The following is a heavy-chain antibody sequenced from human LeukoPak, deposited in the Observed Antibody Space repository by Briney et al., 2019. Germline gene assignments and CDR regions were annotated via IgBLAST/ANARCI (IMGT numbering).Heavy chain of an antibody. J-gene: IGHJ4*02. V-gene: IGHV4-31*03. D-gene: IGHD3-22*01. CDR2: IYYSGST. CDR3: ARGDNSAYYGY. CDR1: GGSISSGVYY. Sequence: PSETLSLTCTVSGGSISSGVYYWSWIRQHPGKGLEWIGYIYYSGSTHYSPSLKSRVTISVDTSKNQFSLTLSSVTAADTAVYYCARGDNSAYYGYWGQGSLVTVSS.